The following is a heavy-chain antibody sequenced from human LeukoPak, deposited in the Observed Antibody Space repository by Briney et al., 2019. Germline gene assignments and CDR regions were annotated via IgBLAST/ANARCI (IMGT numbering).Heavy chain of an antibody. Sequence: SETLSLTCTVSGGSISSGSYYWSWIRQPAGKGLEWIGRIYISGSTNYNPSLKSRVTISVDTSKNQFSLKLSSVTAADTAVYYCARHSIIGGTEYAFDIWGQGTMVTVSS. D-gene: IGHD2-15*01. CDR1: GGSISSGSYY. CDR3: ARHSIIGGTEYAFDI. CDR2: IYISGST. J-gene: IGHJ3*02. V-gene: IGHV4-61*02.